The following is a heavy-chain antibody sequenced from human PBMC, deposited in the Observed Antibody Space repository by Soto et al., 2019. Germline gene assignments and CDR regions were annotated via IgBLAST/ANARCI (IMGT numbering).Heavy chain of an antibody. Sequence: SETLSLTCTVSGGSISSYYWSWIRQPPGKGLEWIGYIYYSGSTNYNPSLKSRVTISVDTSKIQFSLKLSSVTAADTAVYYCARGYCSGGSCGLFDYWGQGTLVTVSS. D-gene: IGHD2-15*01. V-gene: IGHV4-59*01. CDR1: GGSISSYY. CDR3: ARGYCSGGSCGLFDY. J-gene: IGHJ4*02. CDR2: IYYSGST.